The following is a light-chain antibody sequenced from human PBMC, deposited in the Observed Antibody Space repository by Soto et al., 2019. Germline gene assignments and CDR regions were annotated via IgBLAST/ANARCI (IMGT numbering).Light chain of an antibody. CDR3: QQYNNWPPLT. CDR1: QSVSSN. CDR2: GAS. J-gene: IGKJ1*01. Sequence: EIVMTQSPATLAVSPGERATLSCRASQSVSSNLAGYQQKPGQAPRLLIDGASTRASGIPARFSGSGSGTEFTLPISSLQSEDFAVYRCQQYNNWPPLTFGQGTKVEIK. V-gene: IGKV3-15*01.